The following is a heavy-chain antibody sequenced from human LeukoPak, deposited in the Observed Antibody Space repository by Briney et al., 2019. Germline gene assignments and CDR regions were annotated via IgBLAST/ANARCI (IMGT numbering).Heavy chain of an antibody. J-gene: IGHJ4*02. CDR2: INHSGST. CDR3: AREGQWLVPY. CDR1: GGSFSGYY. V-gene: IGHV4-34*01. D-gene: IGHD6-19*01. Sequence: SETLSLTCAVYGGSFSGYYWSWIRQPPGKGLEWIGEINHSGSTNYNPSLKSRVTISVDTSKNQFSLKLSSVTAADTAVYYCAREGQWLVPYWGQGTLVTVSS.